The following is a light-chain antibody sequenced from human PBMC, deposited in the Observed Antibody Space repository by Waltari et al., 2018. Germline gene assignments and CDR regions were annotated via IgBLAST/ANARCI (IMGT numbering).Light chain of an antibody. J-gene: IGLJ2*01. CDR1: NIGSQA. Sequence: SYVLTQSPSVSLAPGETATISCGGDNIGSQAVNWYQQRPGRAPVVVCSYLSARPWGTPARFSGSVPGNTATLTITRVEAGDEADYFCQVWDRHSHHQVFGGGTKLAVL. CDR3: QVWDRHSHHQV. CDR2: YLS. V-gene: IGLV3-21*04.